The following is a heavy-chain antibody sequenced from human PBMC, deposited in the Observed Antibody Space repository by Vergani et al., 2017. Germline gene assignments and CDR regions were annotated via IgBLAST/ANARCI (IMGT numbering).Heavy chain of an antibody. CDR1: GGTFSSYT. CDR2: ISAYNGNT. D-gene: IGHD3-10*01. J-gene: IGHJ3*02. Sequence: QVQLVQSGAEVKKPGSSVKVSCKASGGTFSSYTISWVRQAPGQGLEWMGRISAYNGNTNYAQKLQGRVTMTTDTSTSTAYMELRSLRSDDTAVYYCARELASGAIFDIWGQGTMVTVSS. V-gene: IGHV1-18*01. CDR3: ARELASGAIFDI.